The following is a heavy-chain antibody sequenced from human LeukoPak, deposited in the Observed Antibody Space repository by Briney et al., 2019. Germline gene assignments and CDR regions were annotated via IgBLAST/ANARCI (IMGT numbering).Heavy chain of an antibody. J-gene: IGHJ4*02. CDR2: IYTSGST. CDR1: GGSLSSGSYY. D-gene: IGHD1-7*01. CDR3: AREGYSWNSNFDY. V-gene: IGHV4-61*02. Sequence: SQTLSLTCTVSGGSLSSGSYYWRWLRQPAGTGLEWLGRIYTSGSTNYNPSLKSRVTISVDTSKNQFSLKLSSVTAADTAVYYCAREGYSWNSNFDYWGQGTLVTVSS.